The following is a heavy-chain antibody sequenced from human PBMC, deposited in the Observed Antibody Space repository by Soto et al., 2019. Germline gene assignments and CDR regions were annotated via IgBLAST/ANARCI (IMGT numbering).Heavy chain of an antibody. CDR3: ARGLIVVVPAAHYGMDV. V-gene: IGHV1-18*01. D-gene: IGHD2-2*01. J-gene: IGHJ6*02. Sequence: ASVKVSCTASGYTFTSYGISWVRQAPGQGLEWMGWISAYNGNTNYAQKLQGRVTMTTDTSTSTAYMELRSLRSDDTAVYYCARGLIVVVPAAHYGMDVWGQGTTVTVSS. CDR1: GYTFTSYG. CDR2: ISAYNGNT.